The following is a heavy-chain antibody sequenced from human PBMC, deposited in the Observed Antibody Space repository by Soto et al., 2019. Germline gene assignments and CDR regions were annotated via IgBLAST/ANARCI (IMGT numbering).Heavy chain of an antibody. V-gene: IGHV3-9*01. CDR3: AKGVELDYMDV. CDR2: ISWNSGTI. CDR1: GFPFDDFA. J-gene: IGHJ6*03. Sequence: EVHLVESGGGLVQPGRSLRLSCAASGFPFDDFAMHWVRQAPGKGLEWVSTISWNSGTIGYADSVKGRFTISRDNSKNSLYLQMNSLRADDTALYYCAKGVELDYMDVGGKGTTVTVSS. D-gene: IGHD1-7*01.